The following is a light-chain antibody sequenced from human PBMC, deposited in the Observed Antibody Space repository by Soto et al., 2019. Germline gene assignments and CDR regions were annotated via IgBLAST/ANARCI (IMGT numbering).Light chain of an antibody. CDR1: QSVSSSY. J-gene: IGKJ3*01. CDR3: QQYGSGFT. Sequence: EIVLTQSPGTLSLSPGETATLSCRASQSVSSSYLAWYQQKPGQAPRLLIYGASSRATGIPDRFSGSGSGTDFTLTISRLEPEDFAVYYCQQYGSGFTFGPGTKVDIK. V-gene: IGKV3-20*01. CDR2: GAS.